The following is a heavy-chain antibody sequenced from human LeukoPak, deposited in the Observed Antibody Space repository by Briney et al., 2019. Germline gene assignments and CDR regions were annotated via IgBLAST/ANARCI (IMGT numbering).Heavy chain of an antibody. CDR3: ARVSFDDYYGMDV. D-gene: IGHD3-9*01. CDR1: GMNSVMFA. Sequence: GGSLRLSCVASGMNSVMFAMSWIRQAPGKGLEWVSYISSSGSTIYYADSVKGRFTISRDNAKNSLYLQMNSLRAEDTAVYYCARVSFDDYYGMDVWGQGTTVTVSS. V-gene: IGHV3-11*01. CDR2: ISSSGSTI. J-gene: IGHJ6*02.